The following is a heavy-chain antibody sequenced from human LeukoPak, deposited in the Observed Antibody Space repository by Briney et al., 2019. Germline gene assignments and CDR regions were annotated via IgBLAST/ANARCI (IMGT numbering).Heavy chain of an antibody. Sequence: SETLSLTCTVSGASISSYYWSWIRQPPGKGLEWIGYIYYSGSTNYNPALKSRVTISEDTSKNQISLKLSSVTAADTAVYYCARDLGGGSFDFWGQGTLVAVSS. D-gene: IGHD2-15*01. CDR2: IYYSGST. CDR1: GASISSYY. J-gene: IGHJ4*02. V-gene: IGHV4-59*01. CDR3: ARDLGGGSFDF.